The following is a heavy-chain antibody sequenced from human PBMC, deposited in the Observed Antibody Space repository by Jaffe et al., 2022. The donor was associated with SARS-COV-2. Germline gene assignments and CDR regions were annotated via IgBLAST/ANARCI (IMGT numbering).Heavy chain of an antibody. J-gene: IGHJ5*02. V-gene: IGHV4-39*02. CDR3: AIETHYSSSWYFPGFDP. Sequence: QLQLQESGPGLVKPSETLSLTCTVSGGSISSSSYYWGWIRQPPGKGLEWIGSIYYSGSTYYNPSLKSRVTISVDTSKNQFSLKLSSVTAADTAVYYCAIETHYSSSWYFPGFDPWGQGTLVTVSS. CDR1: GGSISSSSYY. D-gene: IGHD6-13*01. CDR2: IYYSGST.